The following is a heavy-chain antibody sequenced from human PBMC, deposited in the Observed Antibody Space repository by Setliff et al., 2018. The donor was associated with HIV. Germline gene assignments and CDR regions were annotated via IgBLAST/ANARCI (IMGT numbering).Heavy chain of an antibody. CDR1: GGSVSNNNYY. CDR2: IYYSEST. J-gene: IGHJ6*03. CDR3: ARRRPPPSGMYSSYYMDV. Sequence: SETLSLTCSVSGGSVSNNNYYWGWIRQPPGKGLEWIGSIYYSESTYYKPSLKSRVTISLDTSKNDFSLKLRSVTAADTAIYYCARRRPPPSGMYSSYYMDVWGKGTAVTVSS. D-gene: IGHD1-26*01. V-gene: IGHV4-39*02.